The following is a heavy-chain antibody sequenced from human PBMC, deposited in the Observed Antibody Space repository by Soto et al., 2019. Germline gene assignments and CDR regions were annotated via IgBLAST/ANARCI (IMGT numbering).Heavy chain of an antibody. D-gene: IGHD5-12*01. V-gene: IGHV4-59*01. CDR1: GGSISSYY. CDR2: IYYSGST. Sequence: PSETLSLTCTVSGGSISSYYWSWIRQPPGKGLEWIGYIYYSGSTNYNPSLKSRVTISVDTSKNQFSLKLSSVTAADTAVYYCARNRDGYNYWGQGTLVTVS. CDR3: ARNRDGYNY. J-gene: IGHJ4*02.